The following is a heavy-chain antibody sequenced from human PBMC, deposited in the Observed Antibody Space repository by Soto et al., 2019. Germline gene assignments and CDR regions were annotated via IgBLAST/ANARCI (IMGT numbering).Heavy chain of an antibody. CDR1: GFNFSASG. V-gene: IGHV3-73*01. Sequence: PXGSLGLTGAGSGFNFSASGIHWVRQTPGKGLEWLGRIRNKAKNYATAYGVSAEGRFSFSRDDSKNEAYLQMSGLKTEDTAVYYCTRPNTVDDHWGQGTLVTVSS. CDR3: TRPNTVDDH. CDR2: IRNKAKNYAT. J-gene: IGHJ5*02. D-gene: IGHD5-12*01.